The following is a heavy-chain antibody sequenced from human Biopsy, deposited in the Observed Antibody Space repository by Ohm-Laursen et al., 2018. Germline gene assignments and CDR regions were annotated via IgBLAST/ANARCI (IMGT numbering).Heavy chain of an antibody. V-gene: IGHV4-59*07. Sequence: SDTLSLTCPVSGGSISSDYWSWIRQTPGKGLEWIGYIYYSGSTNYNPPLKSRVTISVDTSKNQFSLRLNSVTAADTAVYYCARATNSTGWPYYYFYGMDVWGQGTTVTVSS. D-gene: IGHD2/OR15-2a*01. CDR3: ARATNSTGWPYYYFYGMDV. CDR2: IYYSGST. CDR1: GGSISSDY. J-gene: IGHJ6*02.